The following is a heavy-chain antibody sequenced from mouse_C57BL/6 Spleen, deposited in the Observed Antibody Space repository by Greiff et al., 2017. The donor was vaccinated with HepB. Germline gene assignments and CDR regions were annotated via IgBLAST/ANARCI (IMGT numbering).Heavy chain of an antibody. J-gene: IGHJ1*03. Sequence: VQLKQPGAELVKPGASVKVSCKASGYTFTSYWMHWVKQRPGQGLEWIGRIHPSDSDTNYNQKFKGKATLTVDKSSSTAYMQLSSLTSEDSAVYYCAMGIYDGRAGYFDVWGTGTTVTVSS. CDR2: IHPSDSDT. CDR1: GYTFTSYW. V-gene: IGHV1-74*01. D-gene: IGHD2-3*01. CDR3: AMGIYDGRAGYFDV.